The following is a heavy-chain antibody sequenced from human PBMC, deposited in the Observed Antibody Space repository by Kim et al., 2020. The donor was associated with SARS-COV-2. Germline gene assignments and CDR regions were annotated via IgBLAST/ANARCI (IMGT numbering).Heavy chain of an antibody. D-gene: IGHD4-17*01. V-gene: IGHV4-59*13. J-gene: IGHJ6*02. CDR2: ICYTGNT. CDR1: GGSINNFC. CDR3: ARQGYSDWTKYYYGMDS. Sequence: SETLSLTCTVSGGSINNFCWNWIRQPPGKGLEWIGCICYTGNTNYTPSLQSRVAISLDTSKAQFSLKVGPVTAADTPGYFCARQGYSDWTKYYYGMDSWGQGATVTLSS.